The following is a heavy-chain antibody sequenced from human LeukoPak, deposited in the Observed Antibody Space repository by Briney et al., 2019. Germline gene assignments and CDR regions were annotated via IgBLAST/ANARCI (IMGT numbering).Heavy chain of an antibody. J-gene: IGHJ4*02. CDR2: IYPGDSDT. D-gene: IGHD6-13*01. CDR3: ARLTSSWSFDY. CDR1: GYRFTNYW. V-gene: IGHV5-51*01. Sequence: GESLKISCKGSGYRFTNYWIGWVRQLPGKGLEWMGIIYPGDSDTRYSPSFQGRVTTSADKSINTAYLQGSSLKASDTAIYYCARLTSSWSFDYWGQGTLVTVSS.